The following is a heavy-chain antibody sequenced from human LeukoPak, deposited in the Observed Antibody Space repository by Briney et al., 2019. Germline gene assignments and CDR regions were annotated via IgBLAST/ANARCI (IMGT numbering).Heavy chain of an antibody. CDR1: GGTFSSYT. J-gene: IGHJ3*02. CDR2: IIPILGIA. Sequence: RGSSVKVSCKASGGTFSSYTISWVRQAPGQGLEWMGRIIPILGIANYAQKFQGRVTITADKSTSTAYMELSSLRSEDTAVYYCARGRALKDYGGYQDAFDIWGQGTMVTVSS. D-gene: IGHD4-17*01. CDR3: ARGRALKDYGGYQDAFDI. V-gene: IGHV1-69*02.